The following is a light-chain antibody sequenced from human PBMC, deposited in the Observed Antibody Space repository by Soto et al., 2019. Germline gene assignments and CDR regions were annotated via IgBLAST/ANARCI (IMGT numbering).Light chain of an antibody. Sequence: DIQMTQSPSSLSASVGDRVTITCRASQGISNYLAWYQQKPGKVPKLLIYAASTLHSGVPSRFSGSGSRTDFTLTISSLQPEDVATYYCQKYYREVTFGPGTKVDIK. CDR2: AAS. CDR3: QKYYREVT. J-gene: IGKJ3*01. CDR1: QGISNY. V-gene: IGKV1-27*01.